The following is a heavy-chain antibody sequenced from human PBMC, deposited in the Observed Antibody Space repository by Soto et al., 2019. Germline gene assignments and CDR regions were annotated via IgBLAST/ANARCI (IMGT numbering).Heavy chain of an antibody. D-gene: IGHD2-2*01. CDR3: TRAGCSSTGCSSDAFDI. V-gene: IGHV3-49*03. CDR1: GFTFGDYA. CDR2: IRSKAYGGTT. Sequence: GGSLRLSCTASGFTFGDYAMSWFRQAPGKGLEWVGFIRSKAYGGTTEYAASVKGRFTISRDDSKSIAYLQMNSLKTEDTAVYYCTRAGCSSTGCSSDAFDIWGQGTMVTVSS. J-gene: IGHJ3*02.